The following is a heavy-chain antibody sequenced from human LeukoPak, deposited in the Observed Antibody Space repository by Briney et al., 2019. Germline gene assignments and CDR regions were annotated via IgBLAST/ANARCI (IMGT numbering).Heavy chain of an antibody. V-gene: IGHV3-30-3*01. Sequence: GGSLRLSCAASGFTFSSYAMHLVRQAPGKGLEWVAVISYDGSNKYYADSVKGRFTISRDNSKNTLYLQMNSLRAEDTAVYYCARESVEDAFDIWGQGTMVTVSS. CDR1: GFTFSSYA. CDR3: ARESVEDAFDI. CDR2: ISYDGSNK. J-gene: IGHJ3*02. D-gene: IGHD1-1*01.